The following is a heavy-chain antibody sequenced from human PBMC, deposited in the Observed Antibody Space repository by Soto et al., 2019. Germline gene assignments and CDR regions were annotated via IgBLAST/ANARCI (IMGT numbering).Heavy chain of an antibody. V-gene: IGHV3-33*01. D-gene: IGHD3-16*01. CDR3: ARDKTFGGTIGSAFDS. J-gene: IGHJ4*02. CDR2: IWYDASHK. CDR1: GFTFNNYG. Sequence: ESGGGVVQPGTSLRLSCSASGFTFNNYGMHWVRQAPGKGLGWVAVIWYDASHKYYADSVKGRFTISRDNSKNTLYLQMSSLRGEDTAVYYCARDKTFGGTIGSAFDSWGQGTLVTISS.